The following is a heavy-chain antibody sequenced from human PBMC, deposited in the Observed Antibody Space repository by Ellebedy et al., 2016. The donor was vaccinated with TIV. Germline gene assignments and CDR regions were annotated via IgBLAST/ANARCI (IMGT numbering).Heavy chain of an antibody. CDR2: ISYDGSNK. Sequence: GESLKISXAASGFTFSSYAMHWVRQAPGKGLEWVAVISYDGSNKYYADSVKGRFTISRDNSKNTLYLQMNSLRAGDTAVYYCARPMGGSGWDFDLWGRGTLVTVSS. CDR1: GFTFSSYA. V-gene: IGHV3-30-3*01. D-gene: IGHD6-19*01. J-gene: IGHJ2*01. CDR3: ARPMGGSGWDFDL.